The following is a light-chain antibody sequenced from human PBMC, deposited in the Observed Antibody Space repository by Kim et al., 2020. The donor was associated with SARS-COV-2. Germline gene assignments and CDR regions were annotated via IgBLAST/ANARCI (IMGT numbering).Light chain of an antibody. CDR3: QPYGSSPPYT. CDR1: QNVSSSS. V-gene: IGKV3-20*01. Sequence: PRERGSLSCRASQNVSSSSLALYQQKPGQPPRLLIYGASGRATGIPDRFSGSGSGTDFPLTISRLEPEDFAVYYCQPYGSSPPYTFGQGTKLEI. CDR2: GAS. J-gene: IGKJ2*01.